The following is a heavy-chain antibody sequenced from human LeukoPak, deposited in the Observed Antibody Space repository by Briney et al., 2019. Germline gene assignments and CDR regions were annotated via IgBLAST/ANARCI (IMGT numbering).Heavy chain of an antibody. CDR2: VSRSGDET. CDR3: AKGRAVVRGSCEY. V-gene: IGHV3-23*01. CDR1: GFNFKHYA. J-gene: IGHJ4*02. Sequence: GESVRLSCAASGFNFKHYAMIWLRETPGKGLEGVSSVSRSGDETHSADSEQGRFIIGRDNSNNTVYLQMNSLRAEDTTVYYCAKGRAVVRGSCEYWGQGTLVTVSS. D-gene: IGHD3-10*01.